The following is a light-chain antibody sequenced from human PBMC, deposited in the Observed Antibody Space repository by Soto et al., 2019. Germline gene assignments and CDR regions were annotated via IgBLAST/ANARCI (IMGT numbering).Light chain of an antibody. CDR2: DAS. J-gene: IGKJ1*01. Sequence: ALPQSPGTLSSSPGERATLSCRASQAVSSNYLAWYQQKPGQAPRLLIYDASNRATGIPPRFSGSGSGTDFTLTISSLEPEDFAVYYCQQCNNWPQWTFGQGTKVDIK. CDR1: QAVSSN. CDR3: QQCNNWPQWT. V-gene: IGKV3-11*01.